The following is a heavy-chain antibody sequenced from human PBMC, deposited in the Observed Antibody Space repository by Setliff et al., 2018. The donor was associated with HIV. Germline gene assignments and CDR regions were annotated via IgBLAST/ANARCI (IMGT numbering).Heavy chain of an antibody. D-gene: IGHD3-22*01. V-gene: IGHV3-48*04. CDR3: ARDWGEHYDSSGFSS. J-gene: IGHJ5*02. Sequence: GESLKISCAASGFTFSSYTMNWVRQAPGKGLEWISYISSSGSSIYLANSVKGRFIISRDNAKNALYLQVNSLRAEDTAVYYCARDWGEHYDSSGFSSWGQGTLVTVSS. CDR2: ISSSGSSI. CDR1: GFTFSSYT.